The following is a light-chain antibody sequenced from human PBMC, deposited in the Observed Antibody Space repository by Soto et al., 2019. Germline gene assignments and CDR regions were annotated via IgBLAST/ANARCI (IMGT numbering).Light chain of an antibody. Sequence: QLVLTQPPSASGSPGQSVTISCTGTSSDVGSYNYVSWYQQHPDKAPKLMIYEVNKRPSGVPDRFSGSKSGNTASLTVSGLQAEDEADYYCTSYAGYNKPLVFGGGTLLTVL. V-gene: IGLV2-8*01. CDR1: SSDVGSYNY. J-gene: IGLJ2*01. CDR3: TSYAGYNKPLV. CDR2: EVN.